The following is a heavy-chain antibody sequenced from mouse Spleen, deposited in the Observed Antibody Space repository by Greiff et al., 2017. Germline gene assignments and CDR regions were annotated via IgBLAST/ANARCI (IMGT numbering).Heavy chain of an antibody. Sequence: QVQLRQSGPELVKPGASVKISCKASGYTFTDYNMHWVKQSHGKSLEWIGRIYPGDGDTNYNGKFKGKATLTADKSSSTAYMQLSSLTSEDSAVYFCARIDYDGSYDWYFDVWGAGTTVTVSS. V-gene: IGHV1-82*01. CDR1: GYTFTDYN. CDR2: IYPGDGDT. CDR3: ARIDYDGSYDWYFDV. J-gene: IGHJ1*01. D-gene: IGHD1-1*01.